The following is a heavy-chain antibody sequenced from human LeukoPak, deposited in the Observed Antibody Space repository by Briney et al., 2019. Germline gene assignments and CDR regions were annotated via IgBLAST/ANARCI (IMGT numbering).Heavy chain of an antibody. CDR3: ARDYYDSSGDYGMDV. Sequence: TGGSLRLSCAASGFTVSSNYMSWVRQAPGKGLEWVSVIYSGGSTYYADSVKGRFTISRDNSKNTLYLQMNSLRAEDTAVYYCARDYYDSSGDYGMDVWGQGTTVTVSS. J-gene: IGHJ6*02. V-gene: IGHV3-53*01. CDR2: IYSGGST. D-gene: IGHD3-22*01. CDR1: GFTVSSNY.